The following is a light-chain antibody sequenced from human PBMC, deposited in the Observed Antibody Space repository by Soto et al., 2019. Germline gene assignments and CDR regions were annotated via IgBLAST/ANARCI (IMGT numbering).Light chain of an antibody. Sequence: DIQMTQSPSSLSASVGDRVTITCRASQGISNYLAWYQQKPGKVPTLLIYAASTLQAGVPSRFSGSGSGTDIPLTISSLQPEDVAAYYCQKYNSPLFTFGPGTKVDIK. J-gene: IGKJ3*01. CDR1: QGISNY. CDR2: AAS. CDR3: QKYNSPLFT. V-gene: IGKV1-27*01.